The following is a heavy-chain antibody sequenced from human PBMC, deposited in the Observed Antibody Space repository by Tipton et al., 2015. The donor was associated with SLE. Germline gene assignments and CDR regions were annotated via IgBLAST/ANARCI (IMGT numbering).Heavy chain of an antibody. CDR2: IYHSGGT. CDR1: GYSISSGYY. D-gene: IGHD2-2*01. Sequence: TLSLTCTVSGYSISSGYYWGWIRQPPGKGLEWIGSIYHSGGTFYNPSLKSRVTISVDTSKNQFSLKLNSVTAADTAVYYCAVGYCSTTSCQREYFQHWGPGPLVTVSS. CDR3: AVGYCSTTSCQREYFQH. V-gene: IGHV4-38-2*02. J-gene: IGHJ1*01.